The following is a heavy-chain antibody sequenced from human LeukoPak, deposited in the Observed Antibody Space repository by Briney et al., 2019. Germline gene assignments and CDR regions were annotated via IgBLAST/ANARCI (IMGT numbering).Heavy chain of an antibody. V-gene: IGHV4-34*01. CDR3: ARAVTGIAAAGYDY. CDR1: GGSFSGYY. CDR2: TNHSGST. D-gene: IGHD6-13*01. Sequence: SETLSLTCAVYGGSFSGYYWSWIRQPPGKGLEWIGETNHSGSTTYNPSLKSRVTMSVDTSKNQFSLKLTSVTAADTAVFYCARAVTGIAAAGYDYWGQGTLVTVSS. J-gene: IGHJ4*02.